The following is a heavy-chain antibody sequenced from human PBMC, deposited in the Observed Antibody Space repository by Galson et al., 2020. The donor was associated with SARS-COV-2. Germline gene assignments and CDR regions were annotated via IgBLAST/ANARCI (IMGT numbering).Heavy chain of an antibody. Sequence: SGPTLVKPTQTLTLTCTFSGFSLSTSGMCVSWIRQPPGKALEWLALIDWDDDKVYSTPLKTRLTISKDTSKNQVVLTMTNMDPVDAGTYYCARTARVGPHYGMDVWGQGTTVTVSS. D-gene: IGHD1-26*01. CDR2: IDWDDDK. CDR1: GFSLSTSGMC. CDR3: ARTARVGPHYGMDV. V-gene: IGHV2-70*01. J-gene: IGHJ6*02.